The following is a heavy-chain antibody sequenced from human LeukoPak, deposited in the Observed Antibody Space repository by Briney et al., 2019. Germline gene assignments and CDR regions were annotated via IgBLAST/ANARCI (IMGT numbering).Heavy chain of an antibody. V-gene: IGHV1-69*06. CDR2: IIPIFGTA. CDR1: GGTFSSYA. D-gene: IGHD3-22*01. CDR3: ARGGRYDSSGQGVFDY. Sequence: ASVKVSCKASGGTFSSYAISWVRQAPGQGLEWMGGIIPIFGTANYAQKFQGRVTITADKSTSTAYMELSSLRSGDTAVYYRARGGRYDSSGQGVFDYWGQGTLVTVSS. J-gene: IGHJ4*02.